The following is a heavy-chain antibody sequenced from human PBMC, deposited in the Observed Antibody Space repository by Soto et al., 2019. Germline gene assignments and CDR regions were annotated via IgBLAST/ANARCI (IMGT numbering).Heavy chain of an antibody. V-gene: IGHV4-59*02. CDR2: IYSSGTT. CDR1: GGFGSGYH. CDR3: ARGQTNIWYFDH. Sequence: QVQLQESGPRLVKPSETLSLTCTVSGGFGSGYHWNWVRQPPGKRLEWIGHIYSSGTTNYNPSLKCRITISIDTSKNQFSLKMNSVTAADTAVYYCARGQTNIWYFDHWGQGTLVTVSS. J-gene: IGHJ4*02.